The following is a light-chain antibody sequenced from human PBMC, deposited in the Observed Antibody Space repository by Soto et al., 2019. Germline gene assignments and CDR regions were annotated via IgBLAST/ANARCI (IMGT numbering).Light chain of an antibody. CDR1: HSVRSS. V-gene: IGKV3-15*01. CDR2: GAS. J-gene: IGKJ4*01. Sequence: EIVMTQSPATLSVSPGERATLSCRASHSVRSSLAWYQQKPGQAPRLLIHGASTRATGIPGRFSGSGSGTEFTLIISSLQSEDFAVYYCQEYGSSLALTFGGGTKVEI. CDR3: QEYGSSLALT.